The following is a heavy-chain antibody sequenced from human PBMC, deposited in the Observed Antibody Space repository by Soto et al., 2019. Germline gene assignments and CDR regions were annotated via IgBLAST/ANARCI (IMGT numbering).Heavy chain of an antibody. Sequence: ASVKVSCKASGYTFTRYDINWVRQATGQGLEWMGWMNPNSGNTGYAQKFQGRVTMTRNTSISTAYMELSSLRSEDTAVYYCARRAMVRGIPDFDYWGQGTLVTVSS. D-gene: IGHD3-10*01. CDR1: GYTFTRYD. J-gene: IGHJ4*02. CDR3: ARRAMVRGIPDFDY. CDR2: MNPNSGNT. V-gene: IGHV1-8*01.